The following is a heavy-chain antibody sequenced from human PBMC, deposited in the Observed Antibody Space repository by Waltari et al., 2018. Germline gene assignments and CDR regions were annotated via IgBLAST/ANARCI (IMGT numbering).Heavy chain of an antibody. CDR2: VHRSGRT. CDR3: ARDRGRRLYLDS. J-gene: IGHJ4*02. V-gene: IGHV4-4*02. Sequence: LWSWVRQSTGKGMEWIGEVHRSGRTNYNPSLARRVTISVDASNNRFSLKVPSPAGADTAIYYSARDRGRRLYLDSWGTGTLVTVSP. D-gene: IGHD2-15*01. CDR1: L.